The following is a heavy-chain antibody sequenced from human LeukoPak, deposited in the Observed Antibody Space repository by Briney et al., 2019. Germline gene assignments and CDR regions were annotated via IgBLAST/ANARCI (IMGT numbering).Heavy chain of an antibody. CDR1: GDSVSGSPAV. CDR2: AYYRTKWYI. D-gene: IGHD3-10*01. CDR3: ARGAVRGGTNFDY. V-gene: IGHV6-1*01. J-gene: IGHJ4*02. Sequence: SQTLSLTCAISGDSVSGSPAVWNWIRQSPSRGLEWLGRAYYRTKWYIDYVVSVKGRITITPDTSKNQFSLQLNSVTPEDTAVYYCARGAVRGGTNFDYWGQGTLVTVSS.